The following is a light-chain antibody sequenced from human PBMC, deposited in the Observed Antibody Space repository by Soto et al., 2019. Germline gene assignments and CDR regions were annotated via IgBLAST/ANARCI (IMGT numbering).Light chain of an antibody. CDR3: QQYNNWPPIT. CDR2: GAS. J-gene: IGKJ5*01. V-gene: IGKV3-15*01. CDR1: QSVSSN. Sequence: EIVMTQSPATLSVSPGERATLSCRASQSVSSNLAWYQQKPGQAPRLLIYGASTRATGIPARFSGSGSGTEFTPTISSLQSEDFAVYYGQQYNNWPPITFGQGTRLEIK.